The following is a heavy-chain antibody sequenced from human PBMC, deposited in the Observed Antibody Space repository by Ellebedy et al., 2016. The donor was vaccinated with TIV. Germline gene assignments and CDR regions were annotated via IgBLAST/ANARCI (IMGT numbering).Heavy chain of an antibody. CDR1: GYSISSGYY. D-gene: IGHD6-19*01. V-gene: IGHV4-38-2*02. CDR3: ARALSRGWYLFDF. CDR2: MFHSGST. Sequence: SETLSLTXTVSGYSISSGYYWGWIRQPPGQGLEWIGSMFHSGSTYYNPSLKSRVTISVDTTKNQWSLRLRSVTAADTALYYCARALSRGWYLFDFWGQGILVSVSS. J-gene: IGHJ4*02.